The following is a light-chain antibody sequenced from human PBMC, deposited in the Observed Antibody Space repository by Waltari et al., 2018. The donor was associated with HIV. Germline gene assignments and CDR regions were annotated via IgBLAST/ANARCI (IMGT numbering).Light chain of an antibody. CDR1: SSDVGGYKY. Sequence: QSALTQPRSVSGSPGQSISISCTGTSSDVGGYKYVSWYQQYPGEVPKLMIYDVTKGPSGVPDRFSGSKSGNTASLTISGLQAEDEADYYCCSYAGVYTRWVFGGGTKLTVL. CDR2: DVT. V-gene: IGLV2-11*01. J-gene: IGLJ3*02. CDR3: CSYAGVYTRWV.